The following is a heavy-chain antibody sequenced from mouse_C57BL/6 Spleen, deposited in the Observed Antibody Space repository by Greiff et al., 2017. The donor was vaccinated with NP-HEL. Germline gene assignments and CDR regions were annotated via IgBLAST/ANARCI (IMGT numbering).Heavy chain of an antibody. CDR2: IDPDTGGT. CDR1: GYTFTDYE. Sequence: VQLQQSGAELVRPGASVTLSCKASGYTFTDYEMHWVKQTPVHGLEWIGAIDPDTGGTAYNQKFKGKAILTADKSSTTAYMELRSLTSEDSAVYDCTRWGALYGSRDYWGQGTTLTVSS. D-gene: IGHD1-1*01. CDR3: TRWGALYGSRDY. J-gene: IGHJ2*01. V-gene: IGHV1-15*01.